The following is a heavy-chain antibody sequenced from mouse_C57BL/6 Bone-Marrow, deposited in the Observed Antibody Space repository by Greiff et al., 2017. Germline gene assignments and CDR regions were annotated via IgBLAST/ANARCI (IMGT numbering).Heavy chain of an antibody. Sequence: EVKLMESGGGLVKPGGSLKLSCAASGFTFSDYGMHWVRQAPEKGLEWVAYISSGSSTIYYADTVKGRFTISRDNAKNTLVRQMTSLRSEDTAMYYCARSRGLVLFAYWGQGTLVTVSA. D-gene: IGHD2-10*02. CDR3: ARSRGLVLFAY. CDR1: GFTFSDYG. J-gene: IGHJ3*01. V-gene: IGHV5-17*01. CDR2: ISSGSSTI.